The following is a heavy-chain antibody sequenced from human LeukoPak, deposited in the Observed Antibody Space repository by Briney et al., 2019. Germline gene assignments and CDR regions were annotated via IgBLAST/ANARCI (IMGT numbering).Heavy chain of an antibody. CDR1: GFTFSNAW. CDR3: ARGGTYSSSSLNS. Sequence: GGSLRLSCAASGFTFSNAWMTWVRQAPGKGLEWVGRIKSKTDGGTIDYAGPVRGRFTISRDNSKNTLHLQMVSLRPDDMGVYYCARGGTYSSSSLNSWGQGTLVTVSS. D-gene: IGHD6-6*01. V-gene: IGHV3-15*01. J-gene: IGHJ4*02. CDR2: IKSKTDGGTI.